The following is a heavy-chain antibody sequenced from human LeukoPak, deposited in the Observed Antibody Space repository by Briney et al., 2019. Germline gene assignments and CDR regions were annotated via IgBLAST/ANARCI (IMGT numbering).Heavy chain of an antibody. J-gene: IGHJ3*01. CDR3: SRFRDSTPVATDAFDV. Sequence: SQTLSLTCAISGDSVSSNSAAWNWIRQSPWRGLEWLARTYYRYKWYSDYAAAVKSRMTINPDPSKNQFSLQLNSVTPEGTAVYYCSRFRDSTPVATDAFDVWGQGTRVTVAS. CDR2: TYYRYKWYS. CDR1: GDSVSSNSAA. V-gene: IGHV6-1*01. D-gene: IGHD4-23*01.